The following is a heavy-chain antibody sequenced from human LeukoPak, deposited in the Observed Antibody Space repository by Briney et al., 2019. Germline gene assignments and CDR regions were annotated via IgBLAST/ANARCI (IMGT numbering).Heavy chain of an antibody. CDR3: AASITVPGTILAAFDY. J-gene: IGHJ4*02. CDR2: IYPDDSDT. Sequence: GESLKISCKGSGYIFINYWIGWVRQMPGKSLEWMGIIYPDDSDTSYSPSFQGHVTISADRSISTAYLQWSSLKASDTAIYYCAASITVPGTILAAFDYWGPGTLVTVSS. V-gene: IGHV5-51*01. D-gene: IGHD1-1*01. CDR1: GYIFINYW.